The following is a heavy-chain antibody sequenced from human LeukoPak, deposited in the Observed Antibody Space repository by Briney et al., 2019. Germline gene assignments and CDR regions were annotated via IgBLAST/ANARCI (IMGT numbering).Heavy chain of an antibody. J-gene: IGHJ5*02. V-gene: IGHV4-4*02. CDR3: ARMRLRYCTSGNCFDQLYWLDP. CDR2: ISHSGST. Sequence: SETLSLTCAVSGASISSSNWWSWVRQPPGKGLEWIGDISHSGSTNYNPSHKSRVTISMDKSKNQFSLKLNSVTAADTAVYYCARMRLRYCTSGNCFDQLYWLDPWGQGTQVTVSS. D-gene: IGHD2-8*01. CDR1: GASISSSNW.